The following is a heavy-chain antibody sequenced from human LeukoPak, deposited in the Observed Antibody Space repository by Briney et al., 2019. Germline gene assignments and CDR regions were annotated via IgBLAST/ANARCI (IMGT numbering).Heavy chain of an antibody. CDR2: IYYSGST. D-gene: IGHD1-26*01. J-gene: IGHJ4*02. CDR3: ARYSGTHSRNFDC. CDR1: GGSISSYY. V-gene: IGHV4-59*08. Sequence: KPSETLSLTCTVSGGSISSYYWSWIRQPPGKGLEWIGYIYYSGSTTYNPSLKSRVTISVDTSKNQFSLRLSSVTAADTAVYYCARYSGTHSRNFDCWGQGTLVTVSS.